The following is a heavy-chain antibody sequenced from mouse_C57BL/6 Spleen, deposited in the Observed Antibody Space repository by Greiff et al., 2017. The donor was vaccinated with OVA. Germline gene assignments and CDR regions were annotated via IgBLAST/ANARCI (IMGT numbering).Heavy chain of an antibody. Sequence: VQLQQSGPGLVQPSQSLSITCTVSGFSLTSYGVHWVRQSPGKGLEWLGVIWSGGSTDYNAAFISRLSISKDNSKSQVFFKMNSLQADDTAIYYCARRYYDYGDWYFDVWGTGTTVTVSS. D-gene: IGHD2-4*01. J-gene: IGHJ1*03. CDR1: GFSLTSYG. CDR3: ARRYYDYGDWYFDV. CDR2: IWSGGST. V-gene: IGHV2-2*01.